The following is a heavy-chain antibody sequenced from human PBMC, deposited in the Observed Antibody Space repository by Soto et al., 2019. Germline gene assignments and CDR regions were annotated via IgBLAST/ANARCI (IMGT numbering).Heavy chain of an antibody. V-gene: IGHV3-23*01. CDR1: GFTFSSYA. J-gene: IGHJ6*02. CDR2: ISGSGGST. D-gene: IGHD2-2*01. Sequence: PVGSLRLSCTASGFTFSSYAMNWVRQAPGKGLEWVSDISGSGGSTYYADSVKGRFTISRDNSKNTLYLQMNSLRAEDTAVYYCAKALVAAAEHYYYYGLDVWGQGTTVTVSS. CDR3: AKALVAAAEHYYYYGLDV.